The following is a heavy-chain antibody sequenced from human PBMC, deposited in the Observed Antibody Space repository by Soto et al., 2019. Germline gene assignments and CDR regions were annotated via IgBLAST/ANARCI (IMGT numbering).Heavy chain of an antibody. CDR2: IYYSGST. Sequence: SETLSLTCTVSGGSISSYYWSWIRQPPGKGLEWIGYIYYSGSTNYNPSLKSRVTISVDTSKNQFSLKLSSVTAADTAVYYCASQYGAMSPFFDYWGQGTLVTVSS. D-gene: IGHD2-2*01. CDR1: GGSISSYY. V-gene: IGHV4-59*01. J-gene: IGHJ4*02. CDR3: ASQYGAMSPFFDY.